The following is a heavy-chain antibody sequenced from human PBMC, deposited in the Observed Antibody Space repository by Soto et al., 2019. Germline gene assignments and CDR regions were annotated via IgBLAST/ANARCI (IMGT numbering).Heavy chain of an antibody. CDR2: ISSSSSTI. J-gene: IGHJ5*02. Sequence: EVQLVESGGGLVQPGGSLRLSCAASGFTFSSYSMNWVRQAPGKGLEGVSYISSSSSTIYYADSVKGRFTISRDNAKNSLYLQMNSLRDEDTAVYYCAREYSSGGYNWFDPWGQGTLVTVSS. CDR3: AREYSSGGYNWFDP. V-gene: IGHV3-48*02. D-gene: IGHD6-19*01. CDR1: GFTFSSYS.